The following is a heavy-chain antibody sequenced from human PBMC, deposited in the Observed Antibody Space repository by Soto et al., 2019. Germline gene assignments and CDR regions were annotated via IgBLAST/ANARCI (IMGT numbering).Heavy chain of an antibody. D-gene: IGHD2-2*01. CDR2: INWNGGST. J-gene: IGHJ4*02. CDR1: GFTFDDYG. CDR3: ARRYCSSTSCYAGWSDY. Sequence: GGSLRLSCAASGFTFDDYGMSWVRQAPGKGLEWVSGINWNGGSTGYADSVKGRFTISRDNAKNSLYLQMNSLRAEDTALYYCARRYCSSTSCYAGWSDYWGQGTLVTVSS. V-gene: IGHV3-20*04.